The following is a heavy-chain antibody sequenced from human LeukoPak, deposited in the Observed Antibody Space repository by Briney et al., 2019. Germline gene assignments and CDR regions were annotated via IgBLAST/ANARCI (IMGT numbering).Heavy chain of an antibody. CDR1: GGSIGSYY. CDR2: IYYSGST. CDR3: AIDTDY. Sequence: SEPLSLPCTVSGGSIGSYYWSWLRQPPGKGLSCIGYIYYSGSTNYNPSLKSRVTISVDTSKNQFSLKLSAETAADTAVYYCAIDTDYWGQGTLVTVSS. J-gene: IGHJ4*02. V-gene: IGHV4-59*01.